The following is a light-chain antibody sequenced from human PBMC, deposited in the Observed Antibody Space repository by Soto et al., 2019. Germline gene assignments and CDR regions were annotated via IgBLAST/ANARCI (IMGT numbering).Light chain of an antibody. V-gene: IGLV2-14*01. CDR2: EVS. CDR1: SSDVGGYNY. Sequence: QSVLTQPASVSGSPGQSITISCTGTSSDVGGYNYVSWYQHHPGKAPKLMIYEVSNRPSGVSNRFSGSKSGNTASLTISGLQAEDAADYYCTSYTSSRILYVFGTGTKVTVL. J-gene: IGLJ1*01. CDR3: TSYTSSRILYV.